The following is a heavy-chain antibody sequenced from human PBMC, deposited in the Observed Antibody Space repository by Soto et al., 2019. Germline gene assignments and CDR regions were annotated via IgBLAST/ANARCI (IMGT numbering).Heavy chain of an antibody. CDR1: GYTFTGYY. D-gene: IGHD3-22*01. CDR3: ARESSGYRSPNQNWFDP. CDR2: INPNSGGT. J-gene: IGHJ5*02. V-gene: IGHV1-2*04. Sequence: GASVKVSCKASGYTFTGYYMHWVRQAPGQGLEWMGWINPNSGGTNYAQKFQGWVTMTRDTSISTAYMELSRLRSDDTAVYYCARESSGYRSPNQNWFDPWGQGTLVTVSS.